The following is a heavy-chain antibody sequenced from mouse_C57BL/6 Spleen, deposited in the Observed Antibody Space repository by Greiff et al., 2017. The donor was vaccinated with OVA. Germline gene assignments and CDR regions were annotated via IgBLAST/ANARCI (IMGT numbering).Heavy chain of an antibody. Sequence: QVHVKQSGAELVKPGASVKISCKASGYAFSSYWMNWVKQRPGKGLEWIGQIYPGDGDTNYNGKFKGKATLTADKSSSTAYMQLSSLTSEDSAVYFCARSRVTTVVATQYYYAMDYWGQGTSVTVSS. D-gene: IGHD1-1*01. CDR1: GYAFSSYW. V-gene: IGHV1-80*01. CDR2: IYPGDGDT. J-gene: IGHJ4*01. CDR3: ARSRVTTVVATQYYYAMDY.